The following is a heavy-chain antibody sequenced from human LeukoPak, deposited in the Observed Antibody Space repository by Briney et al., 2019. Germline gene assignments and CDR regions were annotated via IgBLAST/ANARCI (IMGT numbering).Heavy chain of an antibody. J-gene: IGHJ4*02. V-gene: IGHV3-33*01. CDR1: GFVFSKNG. CDR2: IWYDGSEK. CDR3: ARDLGAASSTPDY. Sequence: GGSLTLSCAASGFVFSKNGMHWVRQAPGKGLEWVAVIWYDGSEKYYADSVKGRFTISRDNSKNTLYLEINSLRAEDTALYYCARDLGAASSTPDYWGQGTLVTVPS. D-gene: IGHD6-13*01.